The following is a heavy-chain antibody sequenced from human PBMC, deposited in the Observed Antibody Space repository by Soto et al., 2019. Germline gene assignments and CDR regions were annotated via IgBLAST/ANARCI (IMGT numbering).Heavy chain of an antibody. Sequence: SETLSLTCTVSGGSISSGGYYWSWIRQHPGKGLEWIGYIYYSGSTYYNPSLKSRVTISVDTSKNQFSLKLTSVTAADTAVYYCARLVWGLVSYWGQGTLVTVSS. D-gene: IGHD3-16*01. CDR3: ARLVWGLVSY. CDR1: GGSISSGGYY. CDR2: IYYSGST. J-gene: IGHJ4*02. V-gene: IGHV4-31*03.